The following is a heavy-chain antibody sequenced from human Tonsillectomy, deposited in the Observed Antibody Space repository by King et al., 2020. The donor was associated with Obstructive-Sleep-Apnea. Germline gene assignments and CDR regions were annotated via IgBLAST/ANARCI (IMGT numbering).Heavy chain of an antibody. V-gene: IGHV5-51*01. Sequence: VQLVESGAEVKKPGESLKISCKGSGYSFTSYWIGCVRQMTGKGQEGMGIIYPGDSDTRYSPSFQGQVTTTSDKSISTAYLLWSSLKASDTAMYYCARQGGYCSGGSCYLDYWGQGTLVTVSS. J-gene: IGHJ4*02. D-gene: IGHD2-15*01. CDR2: IYPGDSDT. CDR1: GYSFTSYW. CDR3: ARQGGYCSGGSCYLDY.